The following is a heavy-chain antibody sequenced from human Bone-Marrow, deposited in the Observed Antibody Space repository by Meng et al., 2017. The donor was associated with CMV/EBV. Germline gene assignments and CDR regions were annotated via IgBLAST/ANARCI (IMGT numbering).Heavy chain of an antibody. CDR3: ARDGHSSSWYRHYYYGMDV. CDR2: ISSSSSYI. Sequence: GGSLRLSCAASGFTFSSYSMNWVRQAPGKGLEWVSSISSSSSYIYYADSVKGRFTISRDNAKNSLYLQMNSLRAEDTAVYYCARDGHSSSWYRHYYYGMDVWGQGTTVTVSS. J-gene: IGHJ6*02. D-gene: IGHD6-13*01. V-gene: IGHV3-21*01. CDR1: GFTFSSYS.